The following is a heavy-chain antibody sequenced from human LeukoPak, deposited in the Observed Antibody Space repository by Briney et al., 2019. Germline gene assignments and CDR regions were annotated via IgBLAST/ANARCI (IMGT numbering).Heavy chain of an antibody. D-gene: IGHD3-22*01. CDR3: AKGATYYYDSSGYFY. V-gene: IGHV3-23*01. J-gene: IGHJ4*02. CDR2: ISGSGTNT. CDR1: GFTFSSSA. Sequence: GGSLRLSCAASGFTFSSSAMTWVRQAPGQGLEWVSSISGSGTNTYYADSVKGRFTISRDNSKNTLYLRMNSLRAEDTAVYYCAKGATYYYDSSGYFYWGQGTLVTVSS.